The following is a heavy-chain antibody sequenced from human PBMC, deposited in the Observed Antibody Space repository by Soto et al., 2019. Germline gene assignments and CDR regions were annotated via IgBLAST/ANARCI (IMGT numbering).Heavy chain of an antibody. CDR3: ARRPLWFGELSSWYFDL. CDR2: TYYSGST. J-gene: IGHJ2*01. V-gene: IGHV4-59*01. D-gene: IGHD3-10*01. Sequence: SETLSLTCTVSGGSISSYYWSWIRQPPGKGLEWIGYTYYSGSTNYNPSLKSRVTISVDTSKNQFSLKLSSVTAADTAVYYCARRPLWFGELSSWYFDLWGRGTLVTVSS. CDR1: GGSISSYY.